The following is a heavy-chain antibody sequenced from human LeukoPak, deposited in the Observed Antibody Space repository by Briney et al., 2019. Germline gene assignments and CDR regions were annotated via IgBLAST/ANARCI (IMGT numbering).Heavy chain of an antibody. CDR3: AKDQGYDFLFDY. J-gene: IGHJ4*02. CDR1: GFTFSSYG. Sequence: GRSLRLSCAASGFTFSSYGMHWVRQAPGKGLEGVAVISYDGSNKYYADSVKGRFTISRDNSKNTLYLQMNSLRAEDTAVYYCAKDQGYDFLFDYWGQGTLVTVSS. D-gene: IGHD5-12*01. V-gene: IGHV3-30*18. CDR2: ISYDGSNK.